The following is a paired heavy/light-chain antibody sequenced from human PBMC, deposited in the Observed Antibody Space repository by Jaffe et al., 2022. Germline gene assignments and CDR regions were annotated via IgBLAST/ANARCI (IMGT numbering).Light chain of an antibody. V-gene: IGLV3-1*01. Sequence: SYELTQPPSVSVSPGQTASITCSGDKLGDKYACWYQQKPGQSPVLVIYQDSKRPSGIPERFSGSNSGNTATLTISGTQAMDEADYYCQAWDSSILYVFGTGTKVTVL. CDR1: KLGDKY. J-gene: IGLJ1*01. CDR3: QAWDSSILYV. CDR2: QDS.
Heavy chain of an antibody. J-gene: IGHJ6*03. CDR2: IIPIFGTA. D-gene: IGHD3-9*01. CDR3: ARGRYDILTGYPQMDYYYYMDV. V-gene: IGHV1-69*01. CDR1: GGTFSSYA. Sequence: QVQLVQSGAEVKKPGSSVKVSCKASGGTFSSYAISWVRQAPGQGLEWMGGIIPIFGTANYAQKFQGRVTITADESTSTAYMELSSLRSEDTAVYYCARGRYDILTGYPQMDYYYYMDVWGKGTTVTVSS.